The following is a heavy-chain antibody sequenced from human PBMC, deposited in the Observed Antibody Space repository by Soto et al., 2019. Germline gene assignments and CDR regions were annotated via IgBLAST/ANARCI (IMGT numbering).Heavy chain of an antibody. V-gene: IGHV3-15*01. D-gene: IGHD2-15*01. Sequence: GGSLRLSCAASGFTFSNAWMSWVRQAPGKGLEWVGRIKSKTDGGTTDYAAPVKGRFTISRDDSQNTLYLQMNSLKTEDTAVYYCTTAVGVVLASTSDAFDIWGQGTMVTVSS. CDR2: IKSKTDGGTT. CDR3: TTAVGVVLASTSDAFDI. J-gene: IGHJ3*02. CDR1: GFTFSNAW.